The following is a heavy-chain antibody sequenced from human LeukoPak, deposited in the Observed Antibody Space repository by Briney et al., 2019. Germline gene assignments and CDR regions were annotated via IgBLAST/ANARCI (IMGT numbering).Heavy chain of an antibody. Sequence: PGGSLRLSCAASGFTFSSYAMSWVRQAPGKGLEWVSAISGSGGSTYYADSVKGRFTISRDKSKNTLYLQMNSLRAEDTAVYYCVREAWEYSSPAGYWGQGTLVTVSS. CDR3: VREAWEYSSPAGY. CDR1: GFTFSSYA. V-gene: IGHV3-23*01. D-gene: IGHD4-11*01. CDR2: ISGSGGST. J-gene: IGHJ4*02.